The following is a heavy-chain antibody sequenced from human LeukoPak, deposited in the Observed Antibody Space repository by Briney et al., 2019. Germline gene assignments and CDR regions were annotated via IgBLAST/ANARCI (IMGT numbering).Heavy chain of an antibody. Sequence: PSGALSLTCAVSGYSISSGYHWGWVRQPPGKGPVWIGSMFHGGNTYCNPSLKSRVTMSIDTSMNQFSLNLTSVTAADTAVYFCARTLYCSGATCFSPELLDTWGQGTLVTVSS. D-gene: IGHD2-15*01. J-gene: IGHJ5*02. CDR1: GYSISSGYH. CDR2: MFHGGNT. V-gene: IGHV4-38-2*01. CDR3: ARTLYCSGATCFSPELLDT.